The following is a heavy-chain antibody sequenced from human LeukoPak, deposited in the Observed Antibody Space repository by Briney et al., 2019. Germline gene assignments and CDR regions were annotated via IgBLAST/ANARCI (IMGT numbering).Heavy chain of an antibody. J-gene: IGHJ6*03. CDR1: GYTFTFYD. V-gene: IGHV1-8*01. CDR3: ARTRRFLEWLLSSYYYYYMDV. D-gene: IGHD3-3*01. Sequence: GASVTVSFKCAGYTFTFYDINWVRQAHGQGHEWMGCINLNSGNTGYAQKFQGRVNMTRNTSISTAYMELSSLRSEDTAVYYCARTRRFLEWLLSSYYYYYMDVWGKGTTVTVSS. CDR2: INLNSGNT.